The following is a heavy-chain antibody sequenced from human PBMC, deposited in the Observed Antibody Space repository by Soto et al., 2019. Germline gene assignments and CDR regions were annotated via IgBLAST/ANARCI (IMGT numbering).Heavy chain of an antibody. CDR3: ARHALPGGGTGHGMDV. CDR2: IYPRDSDT. J-gene: IGHJ6*02. CDR1: GDSFTGFW. V-gene: IGHV5-51*01. Sequence: GESLKISCKVSGDSFTGFWIGWVRQMPGKGLEWLGSIYPRDSDTRYSPSFQGQVTISADKSLSTAYLQWNSLQASDTAMYYCARHALPGGGTGHGMDVWGQGTTVTVSS. D-gene: IGHD1-1*01.